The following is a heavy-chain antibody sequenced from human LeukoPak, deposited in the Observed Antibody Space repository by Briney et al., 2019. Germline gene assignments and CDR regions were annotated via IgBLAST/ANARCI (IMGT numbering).Heavy chain of an antibody. Sequence: GSLRLSCAASGFTFSSYSMNWVRQAPGKGLEWVSYISSSSTIYYADSVKGRFTISRDNAKNSLYLQMNSLRAEDTAVYYCASHLTGYSPPLYWGQGTLVTVSS. CDR3: ASHLTGYSPPLY. J-gene: IGHJ4*02. CDR1: GFTFSSYS. D-gene: IGHD3-9*01. V-gene: IGHV3-48*01. CDR2: ISSSSTI.